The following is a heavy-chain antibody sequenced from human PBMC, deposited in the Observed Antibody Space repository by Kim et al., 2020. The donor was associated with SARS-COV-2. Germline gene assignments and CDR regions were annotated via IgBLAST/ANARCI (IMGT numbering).Heavy chain of an antibody. D-gene: IGHD6-19*01. CDR3: ARGGSGGSTYFDY. J-gene: IGHJ4*02. Sequence: YAQKLQGRVTMTTDSSTSTAYMEVRSLRSDDTAVYYCARGGSGGSTYFDYWGQGTLVTVSS. V-gene: IGHV1-18*01.